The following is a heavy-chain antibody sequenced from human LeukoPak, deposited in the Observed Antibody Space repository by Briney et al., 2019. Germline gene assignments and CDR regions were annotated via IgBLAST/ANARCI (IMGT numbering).Heavy chain of an antibody. CDR1: AYTFTSYN. CDR2: INPNSGGT. Sequence: ASVKVSCKASAYTFTSYNINWVRQAPGQGLEWMGRINPNSGGTDYAQNFQGRVTMTRDTSISTAYMELSRLRSDDTAVYYCARGYCSGGTCYLVENWFDPWGQGTLVTVSS. V-gene: IGHV1-2*06. J-gene: IGHJ5*02. CDR3: ARGYCSGGTCYLVENWFDP. D-gene: IGHD2-15*01.